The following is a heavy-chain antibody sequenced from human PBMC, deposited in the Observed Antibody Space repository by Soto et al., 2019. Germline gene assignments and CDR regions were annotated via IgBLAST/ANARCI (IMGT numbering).Heavy chain of an antibody. D-gene: IGHD5-18*01. CDR2: ISYSGST. CDR1: GDSINNYF. J-gene: IGHJ6*02. V-gene: IGHV4-59*01. CDR3: ARARQRDTGRGLDV. Sequence: PWDTLSLTCTISGDSINNYFWNWIRQSPGKGLEWIGYISYSGSTSYNPSLQSRVTISSDTSKNQFSLELSSVTAADTAVYYCARARQRDTGRGLDVWGQGTTVTVSS.